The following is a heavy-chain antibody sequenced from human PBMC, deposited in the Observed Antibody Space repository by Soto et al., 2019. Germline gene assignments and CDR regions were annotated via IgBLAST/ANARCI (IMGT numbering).Heavy chain of an antibody. D-gene: IGHD3-10*01. CDR1: GFSFSTHG. J-gene: IGHJ6*02. Sequence: QVQLVESGGGVVQPGRSLRLSCASSGFSFSTHGMQWVRQAPGQGLEWVAIISYDGFIKYSADDVKGRFTISRDNSKNMLFLQMDSLRAEDSAVYYCAKDLKASGGHSGTLNYYYGMDVWGQGTTVIVSS. CDR2: ISYDGFIK. V-gene: IGHV3-30*18. CDR3: AKDLKASGGHSGTLNYYYGMDV.